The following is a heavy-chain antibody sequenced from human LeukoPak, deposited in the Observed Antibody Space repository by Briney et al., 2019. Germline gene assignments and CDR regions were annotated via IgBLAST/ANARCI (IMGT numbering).Heavy chain of an antibody. D-gene: IGHD1-26*01. CDR1: GFTFSSYS. CDR3: AKDRSHGFNGRYHGMDV. CDR2: ISSSSSTI. Sequence: GGSLRLSCAASGFTFSSYSMNWVRQAPGKGLEWVSYISSSSSTIYYADSVKGRFTISRDNPKNTLYLQMNSLRPEDTAVYYCAKDRSHGFNGRYHGMDVWGQGTAVTVSS. V-gene: IGHV3-48*01. J-gene: IGHJ6*02.